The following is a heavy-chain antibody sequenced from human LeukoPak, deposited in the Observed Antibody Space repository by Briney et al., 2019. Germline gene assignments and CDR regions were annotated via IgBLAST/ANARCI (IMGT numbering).Heavy chain of an antibody. CDR2: IIPIFGTA. V-gene: IGHV1-69*05. CDR3: ATYYYDSSGYYYPNWFDP. Sequence: ASVTVSCKASGGTFSSYAISWVRQAPGQGLEWMGRIIPIFGTANYAQKFQGRVTITTDESTSTAYMELSSLRSEDTAVYYCATYYYDSSGYYYPNWFDPWGQGTLVTVSS. CDR1: GGTFSSYA. D-gene: IGHD3-22*01. J-gene: IGHJ5*02.